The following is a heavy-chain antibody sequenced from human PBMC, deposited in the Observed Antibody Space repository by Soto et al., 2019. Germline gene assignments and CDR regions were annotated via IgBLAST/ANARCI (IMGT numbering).Heavy chain of an antibody. CDR1: GFTFSSYA. Sequence: EVQLLESGGGLVQPGGSLRLSCAASGFTFSSYAMSWVRQAPGKGLEWVSAISGSGGSTYYADSVTGRFTISRDNAKNTLYLQMNSMSAEDTAVYYCAKDRIVGPTYYFDYWGQGPLVTVSS. J-gene: IGHJ4*02. CDR2: ISGSGGST. D-gene: IGHD1-26*01. V-gene: IGHV3-23*01. CDR3: AKDRIVGPTYYFDY.